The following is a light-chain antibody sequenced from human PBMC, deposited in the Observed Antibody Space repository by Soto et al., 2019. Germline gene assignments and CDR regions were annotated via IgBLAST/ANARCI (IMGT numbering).Light chain of an antibody. CDR1: QSVSNSF. J-gene: IGKJ1*01. CDR2: GAS. CDR3: QQYGSSPPWT. Sequence: EIVLTQSPGTLSLSPGERATLSCRASQSVSNSFLAWYQQAPGQAPRLLIYGASSRATGIPDRFSGSGSGTDFTLTISRLEPEDFAVYYCQQYGSSPPWTFGQGTKVDIK. V-gene: IGKV3-20*01.